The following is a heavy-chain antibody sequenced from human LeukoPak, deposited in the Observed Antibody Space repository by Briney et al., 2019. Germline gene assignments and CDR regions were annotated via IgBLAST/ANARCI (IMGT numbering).Heavy chain of an antibody. CDR3: AREKRGYSYGYCLDY. V-gene: IGHV3-48*01. Sequence: PGGSLRLSCAASGFTFSSYSMNWARQAPGKGLEWVSYISSSSTIYYADSVKGRFIISRDNAKNSLYLQMNSLRAEDTAVYYCAREKRGYSYGYCLDYWGQGTLVTVSS. CDR2: ISSSSTI. J-gene: IGHJ4*02. CDR1: GFTFSSYS. D-gene: IGHD5-18*01.